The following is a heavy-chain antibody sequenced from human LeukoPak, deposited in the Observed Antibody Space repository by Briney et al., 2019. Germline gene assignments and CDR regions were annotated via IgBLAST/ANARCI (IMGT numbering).Heavy chain of an antibody. CDR1: GGSISSGGYS. Sequence: SETLSLTCAVSGGSISSGGYSWSWIRQPPGKGLEWIGYIYHSGSTYYNPSLKSRVTISVDRSKNQFSLKLSSVTAADTAVYYCAAHIVVVPAAMIYWGQGTLVTVSS. V-gene: IGHV4-30-2*01. CDR3: AAHIVVVPAAMIY. J-gene: IGHJ4*02. CDR2: IYHSGST. D-gene: IGHD2-2*01.